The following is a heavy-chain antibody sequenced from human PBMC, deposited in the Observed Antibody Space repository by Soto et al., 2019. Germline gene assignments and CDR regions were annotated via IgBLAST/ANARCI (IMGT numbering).Heavy chain of an antibody. J-gene: IGHJ5*02. V-gene: IGHV1-46*03. CDR3: ARVYPSDTRYGYVGNNLFDP. D-gene: IGHD5-18*01. Sequence: QVQLVQSGAEVKKPGASVKVSCKASGYTFTSYYMHWVRQAPGQGLEWMGIINPSGGSKSYAQKCKGRVNKTRDTSTSTVYMELSSLRSEDTAVYYCARVYPSDTRYGYVGNNLFDPWGQGNLVTVSS. CDR1: GYTFTSYY. CDR2: INPSGGSK.